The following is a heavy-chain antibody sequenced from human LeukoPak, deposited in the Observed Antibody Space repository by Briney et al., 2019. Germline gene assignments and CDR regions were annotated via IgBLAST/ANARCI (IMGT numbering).Heavy chain of an antibody. V-gene: IGHV1-18*01. D-gene: IGHD4-11*01. CDR3: ARVKTTVSYLPLYYYGMDV. Sequence: GASVKVSCKASGYTFTSYDISWVRQAPGQGLEWMGWISAYNGNTNYAQKLQGRVTMTTDTSTSTAYMELRSLRSDDTAVYYCARVKTTVSYLPLYYYGMDVWGQGTTVTVSS. CDR1: GYTFTSYD. J-gene: IGHJ6*02. CDR2: ISAYNGNT.